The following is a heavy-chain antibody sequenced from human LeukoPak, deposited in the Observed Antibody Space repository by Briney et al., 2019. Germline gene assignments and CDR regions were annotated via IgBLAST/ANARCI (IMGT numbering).Heavy chain of an antibody. CDR3: AREFCTSISCYPAY. CDR2: IWYDGNKK. Sequence: GRSLRLSCAASGFTFSRYGMHWVRQAPGKGLEWVAFIWYDGNKKYTADSVKGRFTISRDNSKNTLYLQMDSLRAEDTAVYFCAREFCTSISCYPAYWGQGTQVTVS. J-gene: IGHJ4*02. D-gene: IGHD2-2*01. V-gene: IGHV3-33*01. CDR1: GFTFSRYG.